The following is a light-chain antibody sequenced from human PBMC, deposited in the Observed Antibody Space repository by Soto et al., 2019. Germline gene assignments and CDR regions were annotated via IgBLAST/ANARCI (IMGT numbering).Light chain of an antibody. Sequence: QSVLTQPPSVSGAPGQRVTISCTGSSSNIGAGYDVHWYQQLPGTAPKLLIYGNSHRPSGVPDRFSGSKSGTSASLAITGLQDADEADYYCQSYDSSLSGSGVVFGGGTKVTVL. CDR2: GNS. J-gene: IGLJ2*01. CDR1: SSNIGAGYD. CDR3: QSYDSSLSGSGVV. V-gene: IGLV1-40*01.